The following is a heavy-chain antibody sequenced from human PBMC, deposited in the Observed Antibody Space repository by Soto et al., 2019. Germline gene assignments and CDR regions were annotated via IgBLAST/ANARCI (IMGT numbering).Heavy chain of an antibody. CDR3: AHLFTLYYGSGSPNLDY. CDR1: GFSLSTSGVG. CDR2: IYWNDDK. D-gene: IGHD3-10*01. V-gene: IGHV2-5*01. Sequence: SGPTLVNPTQTLTLTCTFSGFSLSTSGVGVGWIRQPPGKALEWLALIYWNDDKRYSPTLKSRLTITKDTSKHQVVLTITSMDPVDKATYYCAHLFTLYYGSGSPNLDYWGQGTLVTV. J-gene: IGHJ4*02.